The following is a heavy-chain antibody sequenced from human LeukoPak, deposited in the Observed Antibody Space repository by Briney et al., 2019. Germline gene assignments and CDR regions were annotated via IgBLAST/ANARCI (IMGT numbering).Heavy chain of an antibody. D-gene: IGHD6-19*01. Sequence: GGSLRLFCAASGFTFSSYSMNWVRQAPGKGPEWVSSISSSSSYIYYADSVKGRFTISRDNAKNSLYLQMNSLRADDTAVYYCARDREQWLFDYWGQGTLVTVSS. CDR1: GFTFSSYS. J-gene: IGHJ4*02. V-gene: IGHV3-21*01. CDR2: ISSSSSYI. CDR3: ARDREQWLFDY.